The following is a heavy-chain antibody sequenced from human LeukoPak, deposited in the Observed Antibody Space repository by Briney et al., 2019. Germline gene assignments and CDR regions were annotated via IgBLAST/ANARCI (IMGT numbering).Heavy chain of an antibody. J-gene: IGHJ3*02. CDR3: ATDIRASRRHLMVGRISAFDI. D-gene: IGHD3-3*02. V-gene: IGHV1-24*01. Sequence: ASVKVSYKVSGYTLIDLSMHWVRQAPGKGLEWMGGFDPEDGETVYAQMFQGRVTLTDDTSSDTVYMELSSLRSDDTAIYYCATDIRASRRHLMVGRISAFDIWGQGTMVSVSS. CDR2: FDPEDGET. CDR1: GYTLIDLS.